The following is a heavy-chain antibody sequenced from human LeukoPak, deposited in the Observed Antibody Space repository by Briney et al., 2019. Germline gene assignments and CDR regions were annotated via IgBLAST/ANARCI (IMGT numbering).Heavy chain of an antibody. CDR1: GFTFSRSW. CDR2: IKEDGSET. Sequence: PAGSLRLSCVASGFTFSRSWMDWVRQAPGKGPEWVANIKEDGSETYYVDSAKGRFTISRDNAKNSLYLQMGSLRVEDTAIYYCAKSLDYWGQGTLVTVSS. J-gene: IGHJ4*02. CDR3: AKSLDY. V-gene: IGHV3-7*01.